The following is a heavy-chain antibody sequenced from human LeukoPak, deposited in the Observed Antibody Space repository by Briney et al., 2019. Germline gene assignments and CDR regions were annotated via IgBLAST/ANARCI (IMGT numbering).Heavy chain of an antibody. CDR1: GYSISSGYY. V-gene: IGHV4-38-2*02. CDR3: ARDLKYYYGSGSYRDAFDI. CDR2: IYHSGST. J-gene: IGHJ3*02. Sequence: SETLSLTCTVSGYSISSGYYWGWIRQPPGKGLEWIGSIYHSGSTYYNPSLKSRVTISVDTSKNQFSLKLSSVTAADTAVYYCARDLKYYYGSGSYRDAFDIWGQGTMVTVSS. D-gene: IGHD3-10*01.